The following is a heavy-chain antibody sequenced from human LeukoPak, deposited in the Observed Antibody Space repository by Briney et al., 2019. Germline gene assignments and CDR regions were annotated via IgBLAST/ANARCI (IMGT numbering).Heavy chain of an antibody. CDR2: IYYSGST. Sequence: PSETLSLTCTVSGGSISSYYWSWIRQPPGKGLEWIGYIYYSGSTNYNPSLKSRVTISVDTSKNQFSLKLSSVTAADTAVYYCARDHDGSGPYNWFDPWGQGTLVTVSS. J-gene: IGHJ5*02. V-gene: IGHV4-59*01. CDR1: GGSISSYY. CDR3: ARDHDGSGPYNWFDP. D-gene: IGHD3-10*01.